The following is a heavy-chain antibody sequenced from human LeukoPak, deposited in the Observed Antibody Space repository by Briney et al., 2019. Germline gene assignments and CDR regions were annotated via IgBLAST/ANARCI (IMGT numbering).Heavy chain of an antibody. CDR3: ARYRVGANDY. J-gene: IGHJ4*02. Sequence: SETLSLTCAVYGGSFSGYYWSWIRQPPGKGLEWIGEINHSGSTNYNPSLKSRVTISVDTPKNQFSLKLSSVTAADTAVYYCARYRVGANDYWGQGTLVTVSS. CDR2: INHSGST. CDR1: GGSFSGYY. V-gene: IGHV4-34*01. D-gene: IGHD1-26*01.